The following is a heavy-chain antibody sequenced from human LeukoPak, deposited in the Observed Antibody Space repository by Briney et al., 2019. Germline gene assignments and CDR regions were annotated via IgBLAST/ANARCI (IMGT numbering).Heavy chain of an antibody. CDR1: GYTFTGYY. D-gene: IGHD2-2*02. V-gene: IGHV1-2*06. CDR2: INPNSGGT. Sequence: ASVKVSCKASGYTFTGYYMHWVRQAPGQGLEWMGRINPNSGGTNYAQKFQGRVTMTRDTSISTAYMELSRLRSEDTAVYYCARDGNGIVVVPAAIGWFDPWGQGTLVTVSS. J-gene: IGHJ5*02. CDR3: ARDGNGIVVVPAAIGWFDP.